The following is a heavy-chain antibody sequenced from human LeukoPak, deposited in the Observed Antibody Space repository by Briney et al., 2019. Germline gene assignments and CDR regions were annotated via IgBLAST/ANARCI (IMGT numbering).Heavy chain of an antibody. CDR3: ARFGTYGRL. CDR1: GFTFSNYW. Sequence: GGSLRLSFAASGFTFSNYWMSWVRQAPGKGLEWVANIKKDGSEKHYVDSVKGRFTISRDNAKNSVYLQMNSLRAEDTAVYYCARFGTYGRLWGQGTLVTVSS. V-gene: IGHV3-7*01. D-gene: IGHD3-10*01. J-gene: IGHJ4*02. CDR2: IKKDGSEK.